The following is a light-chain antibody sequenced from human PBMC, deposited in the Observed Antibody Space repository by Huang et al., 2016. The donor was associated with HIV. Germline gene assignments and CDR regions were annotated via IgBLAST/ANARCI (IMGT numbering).Light chain of an antibody. J-gene: IGKJ4*01. CDR1: QNIETY. Sequence: DIQMTQSPSSLSASVGDRVTITCRASQNIETYLNWYQQKPGKSPKLLIFAASILQSGVPSRCSGSGSGTDFTLTISSLQPEDFATFYCQQSYSTPLTFGGGTKVEI. CDR3: QQSYSTPLT. V-gene: IGKV1-39*01. CDR2: AAS.